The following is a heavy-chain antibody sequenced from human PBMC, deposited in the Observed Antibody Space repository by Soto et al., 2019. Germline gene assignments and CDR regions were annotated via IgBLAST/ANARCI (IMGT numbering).Heavy chain of an antibody. CDR1: GYYFPSYW. Sequence: GASLKISCKGSGYYFPSYWSGWVRQMPGKGLEWMGIFYPGDSDTRYSPSFQGQVTISADRSISTAYLQWSSLKPSDTAMYYCARQGNGAEGFDYWGQGTLVTVSS. CDR3: ARQGNGAEGFDY. V-gene: IGHV5-51*01. D-gene: IGHD4-17*01. CDR2: FYPGDSDT. J-gene: IGHJ4*02.